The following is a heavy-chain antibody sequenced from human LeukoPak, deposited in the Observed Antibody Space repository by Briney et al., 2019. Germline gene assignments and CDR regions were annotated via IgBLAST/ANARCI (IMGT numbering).Heavy chain of an antibody. Sequence: PGGSLRLSCAASGFAVSGNYMAWVRQAPGKGLEWVSVLFTHGNTYYADSVKGRFTISRDNSKNTLYLQMNSLRAEDTAVYYCARDGRFCNDGSCCITYWGQGTLVTVSS. D-gene: IGHD2-15*01. V-gene: IGHV3-53*01. CDR3: ARDGRFCNDGSCCITY. CDR1: GFAVSGNY. CDR2: LFTHGNT. J-gene: IGHJ4*02.